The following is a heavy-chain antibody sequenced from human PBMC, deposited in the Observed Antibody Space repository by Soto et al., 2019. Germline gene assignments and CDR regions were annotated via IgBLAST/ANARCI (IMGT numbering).Heavy chain of an antibody. CDR2: ISAYNGNT. Sequence: AAVKVSCKASGYTFTSYGISWVRQAPGQGLEWMGWISAYNGNTNYAQKLQGRVTMTTDTSTSTAYMELRRLRSDDTAVYYCARDVYSSSYPGWFDPWGQGTLVTVSS. CDR3: ARDVYSSSYPGWFDP. V-gene: IGHV1-18*04. CDR1: GYTFTSYG. J-gene: IGHJ5*02. D-gene: IGHD6-13*01.